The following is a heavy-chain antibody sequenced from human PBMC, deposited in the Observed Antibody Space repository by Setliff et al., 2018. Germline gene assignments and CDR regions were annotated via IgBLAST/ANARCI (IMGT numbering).Heavy chain of an antibody. D-gene: IGHD3-22*01. CDR1: GYTLTELS. CDR2: FDPEDGET. CDR3: ATLAFTYYYDSSGYYPHDY. J-gene: IGHJ4*02. Sequence: ASVKVSCKVSGYTLTELSMHWVRQAPGKGLEWMGGFDPEDGETIYAQKFQGRVTVTEDTSTDTAYMELSSLRSEDTAVYYCATLAFTYYYDSSGYYPHDYWGQGTLVTVSS. V-gene: IGHV1-24*01.